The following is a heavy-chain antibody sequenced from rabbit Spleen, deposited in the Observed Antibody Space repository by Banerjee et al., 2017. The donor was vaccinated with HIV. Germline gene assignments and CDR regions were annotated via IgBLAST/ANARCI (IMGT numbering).Heavy chain of an antibody. CDR1: GFSFSSSDY. Sequence: QSLEESGGGLVQPEGSLALTCKASGFSFSSSDYICWVRQAPGKGLEWISCIAGSSSGFTYSATWAKGRFTISKTSSTTVTLQMTSLTAADTATYFCARDGAGTNYYFDLWGPGTLVTVS. D-gene: IGHD7-1*01. V-gene: IGHV1S40*01. CDR2: IAGSSSGFT. CDR3: ARDGAGTNYYFDL. J-gene: IGHJ4*01.